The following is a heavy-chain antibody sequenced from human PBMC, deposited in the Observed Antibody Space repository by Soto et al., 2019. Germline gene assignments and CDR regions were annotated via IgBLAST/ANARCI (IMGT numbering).Heavy chain of an antibody. Sequence: QVQLVQSGAEEKKPGASVKVTCKASGYTSTAYPMHWVRQAPGQRLEWMGWISVANGDTGYSQKFQGRVTVTRDTSASTVYMELSSLTSEDTAVYYCARKDYYGAGIYYFDHWGQGTLVTVSS. CDR3: ARKDYYGAGIYYFDH. J-gene: IGHJ4*02. V-gene: IGHV1-3*05. CDR1: GYTSTAYP. CDR2: ISVANGDT. D-gene: IGHD3-10*01.